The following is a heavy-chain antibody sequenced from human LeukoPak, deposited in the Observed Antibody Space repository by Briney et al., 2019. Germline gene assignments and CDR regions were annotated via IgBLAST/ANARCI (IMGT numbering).Heavy chain of an antibody. D-gene: IGHD3-3*01. J-gene: IGHJ4*02. V-gene: IGHV3-43D*03. Sequence: GGSLRLSCTVSGFTFDDYAMHWVRQAPGEGLEWVSLISRDGKNPYYADSVRGRFTISRDNSKNSLFLQMNSLRTEDPALYYCAKGSSVNFFYFDSWGQGTLVTVSS. CDR2: ISRDGKNP. CDR3: AKGSSVNFFYFDS. CDR1: GFTFDDYA.